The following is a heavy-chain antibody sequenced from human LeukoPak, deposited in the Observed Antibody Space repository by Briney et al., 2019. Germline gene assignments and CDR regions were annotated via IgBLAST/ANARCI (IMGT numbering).Heavy chain of an antibody. CDR2: MYHSGSP. CDR3: ARGGHYDTSGYYAVVDL. V-gene: IGHV4-59*01. Sequence: PSETLSLTCSVSGASISIYYWSWIRQPPGKGPEWIGDMYHSGSPNYNPSLYSRLTISIDTSNSQFSLRLTSVTAADTAVYYCARGGHYDTSGYYAVVDLWGQGTLVTVSS. D-gene: IGHD3-22*01. J-gene: IGHJ5*02. CDR1: GASISIYY.